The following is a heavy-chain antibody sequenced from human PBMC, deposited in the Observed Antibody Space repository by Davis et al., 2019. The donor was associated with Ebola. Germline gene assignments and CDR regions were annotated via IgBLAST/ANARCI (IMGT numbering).Heavy chain of an antibody. V-gene: IGHV1-8*02. Sequence: AASVKVSCKASGGTFSSYDINWVRQATGQGLEWMGWMNPNSGNTGYAQKFQGRVTMTRNTSISTAYMELSSLTSEDTAVYYCARPIEKRCSPGCFDLWGRGTLVTVSS. CDR2: MNPNSGNT. J-gene: IGHJ2*01. D-gene: IGHD4/OR15-4a*01. CDR1: GGTFSSYD. CDR3: ARPIEKRCSPGCFDL.